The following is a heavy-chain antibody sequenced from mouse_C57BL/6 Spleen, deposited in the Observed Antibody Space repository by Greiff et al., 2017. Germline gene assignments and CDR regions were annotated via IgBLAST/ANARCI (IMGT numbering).Heavy chain of an antibody. D-gene: IGHD1-1*01. CDR3: ARGGNYGSSRGYFDY. J-gene: IGHJ2*01. CDR2: IYPSDSET. V-gene: IGHV1-61*01. CDR1: GYTFTSYW. Sequence: QVQLQQPGAELVRPGSSVKLSCKASGYTFTSYWMDWVKQRPGQGLEWIGNIYPSDSETHYNQKFKDKATLTVDKSSSTAYMQLSSLTSEDSAVYYCARGGNYGSSRGYFDYWGQGTTLTVSS.